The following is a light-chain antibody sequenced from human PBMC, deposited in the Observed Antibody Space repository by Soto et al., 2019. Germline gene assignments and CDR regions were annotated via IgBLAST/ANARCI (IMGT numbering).Light chain of an antibody. CDR2: EVS. V-gene: IGLV2-14*01. J-gene: IGLJ1*01. Sequence: QSALTQPASVSGSPGQSITISCTGTSSDVGVYNYISWYQHHQGKAPKLLIFEVSNRPSGVSNRFSGSKSGNTASLTISGLQSEDEADYFCSSYTGSSTPYVFGTVTKLTVL. CDR1: SSDVGVYNY. CDR3: SSYTGSSTPYV.